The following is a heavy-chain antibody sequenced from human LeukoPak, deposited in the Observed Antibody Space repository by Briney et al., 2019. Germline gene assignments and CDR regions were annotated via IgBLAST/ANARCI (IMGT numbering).Heavy chain of an antibody. CDR2: ISSGSSYI. J-gene: IGHJ4*02. D-gene: IGHD5-24*01. V-gene: IGHV3-21*01. Sequence: PGGSLRLSCAASGFTFSSYAMSWVRQAPGKGLGWVSSISSGSSYIYYADSVKGRFTISRDNAKNSLFLQMNSLRAEDTAVYYCARDQGDGYNFWDYWGQGTLVTVSS. CDR3: ARDQGDGYNFWDY. CDR1: GFTFSSYA.